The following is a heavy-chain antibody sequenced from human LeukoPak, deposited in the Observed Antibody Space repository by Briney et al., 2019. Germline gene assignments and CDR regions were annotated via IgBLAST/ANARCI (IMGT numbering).Heavy chain of an antibody. Sequence: GGSLRLSCAASGFTFSSYAMHWVRQAPGKGLEWVANIKQDETEKYYADSVKGRFTVSRDNAKNSMYLQMDSLRVEDTAMYYCAKRSAWSLFDPWGQGTLVTVSS. CDR1: GFTFSSYA. CDR3: AKRSAWSLFDP. J-gene: IGHJ5*02. D-gene: IGHD6-19*01. V-gene: IGHV3-7*03. CDR2: IKQDETEK.